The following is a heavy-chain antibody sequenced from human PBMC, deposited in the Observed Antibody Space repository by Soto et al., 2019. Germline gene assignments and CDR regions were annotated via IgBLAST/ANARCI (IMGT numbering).Heavy chain of an antibody. CDR1: GFTFSDYY. CDR3: ARASTSAGLGAFDI. CDR2: ISSSSSYT. D-gene: IGHD6-13*01. Sequence: GSLRLSCAASGFTFSDYYMSWIRQAPGKGLEWVSYISSSSSYTNYADSVKGRFTISRDNAKNSLYLQMNSLRAEDTAVYYCARASTSAGLGAFDIWGQGTMVTVSS. J-gene: IGHJ3*02. V-gene: IGHV3-11*06.